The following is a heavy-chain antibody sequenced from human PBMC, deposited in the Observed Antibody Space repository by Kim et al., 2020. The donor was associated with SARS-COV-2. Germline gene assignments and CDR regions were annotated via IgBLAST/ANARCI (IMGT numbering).Heavy chain of an antibody. Sequence: YADSGKGRFTISRDNSKNTLYLQMNSLRAEDTAVYYCAKDVQQLVEYFQHWGQGTLVTVSS. D-gene: IGHD6-13*01. J-gene: IGHJ1*01. CDR3: AKDVQQLVEYFQH. V-gene: IGHV3-23*01.